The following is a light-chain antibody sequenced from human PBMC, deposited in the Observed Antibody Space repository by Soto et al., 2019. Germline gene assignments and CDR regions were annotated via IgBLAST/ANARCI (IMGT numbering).Light chain of an antibody. J-gene: IGLJ3*02. CDR1: RSNIVSNA. CDR3: DAWENSLTAPGV. V-gene: IGLV1-44*01. CDR2: NDN. Sequence: QSVLTQPPSASGTPGQRVTISCSGSRSNIVSNAVSWYQQLPGTAPELLIYNDNQRPSGVPDRLSASKSGTSASLAISGLPSADEADYYCDAWENSLTAPGVFGGGTQLTVL.